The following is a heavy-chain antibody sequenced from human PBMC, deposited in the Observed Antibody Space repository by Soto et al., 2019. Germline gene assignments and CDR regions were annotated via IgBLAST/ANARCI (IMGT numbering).Heavy chain of an antibody. V-gene: IGHV2-5*01. J-gene: IGHJ5*02. CDR1: GFSLSVSGVG. CDR3: AHRLLTTAGRWLDP. Sequence: SGPTLVNPTQTLTLTCGFSGFSLSVSGVGVGWIRQPPGKALEWLALIYWNDDKRYSPSLKSRLTITKDTSKNQVVLTMTNMDPVDTATYYCAHRLLTTAGRWLDPWGQGTLVTVSS. CDR2: IYWNDDK. D-gene: IGHD6-13*01.